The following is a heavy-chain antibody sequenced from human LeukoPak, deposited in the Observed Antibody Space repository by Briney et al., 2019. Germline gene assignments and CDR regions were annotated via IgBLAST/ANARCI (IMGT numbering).Heavy chain of an antibody. D-gene: IGHD3-22*01. CDR2: IYPGDSDT. J-gene: IGHJ3*02. V-gene: IGHV5-51*01. CDR1: GYSFTSYW. Sequence: PGESLKISCKGSGYSFTSYWIGWVRQMPGKGLEWMGIIYPGDSDTRYSPSFQGQVTISADKSISTAYLQWSSLKASDTAMYYCARRPITMIANDAFDIWGQGTMVTVSS. CDR3: ARRPITMIANDAFDI.